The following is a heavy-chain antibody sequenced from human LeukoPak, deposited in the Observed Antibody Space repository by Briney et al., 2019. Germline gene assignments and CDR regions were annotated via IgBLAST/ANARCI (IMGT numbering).Heavy chain of an antibody. CDR3: AREEALGGYYGPD. J-gene: IGHJ4*02. D-gene: IGHD3-10*01. CDR2: IDSSGIT. Sequence: SETLSLTCTVSGGSISSFYYTWIRQPPGKGLEWIGYIDSSGITNYNPSLKSRVTISVDTSKNQFSLKLSSVTAADTAVYYCAREEALGGYYGPDWGQGTLVTVSS. V-gene: IGHV4-59*12. CDR1: GGSISSFY.